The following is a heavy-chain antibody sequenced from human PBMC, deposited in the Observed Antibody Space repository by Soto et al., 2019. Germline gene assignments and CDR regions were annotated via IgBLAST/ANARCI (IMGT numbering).Heavy chain of an antibody. CDR3: ARGWAWLYYDYVWGSYRSWYFDY. CDR2: INHSGSA. J-gene: IGHJ4*02. Sequence: SETLSLTCAVYGGSFSGYYWSWIRQPPGKGLEWIGEINHSGSANYNPSLKSRVTISVDTSKNQFSLKLSSVTAADTAVYYCARGWAWLYYDYVWGSYRSWYFDYWGQGTLVTVSS. D-gene: IGHD3-16*02. CDR1: GGSFSGYY. V-gene: IGHV4-34*01.